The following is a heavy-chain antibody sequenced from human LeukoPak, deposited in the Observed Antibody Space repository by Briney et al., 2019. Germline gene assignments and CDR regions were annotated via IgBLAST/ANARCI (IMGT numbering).Heavy chain of an antibody. J-gene: IGHJ6*03. CDR1: GFTFTTYW. Sequence: GGSLRLSCAASGFTFTTYWMGWVRQAPGKGLEWVANIKQDGSEQYYVDSVKGRFTISRDNAKNSLSLQMNSLRAEDTAVYYCARGVAPASAYYYYMDVWGKGTTVTVSS. D-gene: IGHD5-12*01. CDR2: IKQDGSEQ. CDR3: ARGVAPASAYYYYMDV. V-gene: IGHV3-7*01.